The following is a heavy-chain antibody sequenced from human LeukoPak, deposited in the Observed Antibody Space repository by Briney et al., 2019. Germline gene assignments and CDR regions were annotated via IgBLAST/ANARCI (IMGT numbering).Heavy chain of an antibody. J-gene: IGHJ5*02. V-gene: IGHV4-4*07. Sequence: PAETLSLTCTVSGGSISSYYWSWIRQPAGKGLEWIGRIYTSGSTNYNPSLKSRVTISLDTSKNQFSLKLTSVTAADTAVYYCAALPGRVTTPNPSWGQGTLVTVSS. CDR1: GGSISSYY. CDR3: AALPGRVTTPNPS. CDR2: IYTSGST. D-gene: IGHD4-17*01.